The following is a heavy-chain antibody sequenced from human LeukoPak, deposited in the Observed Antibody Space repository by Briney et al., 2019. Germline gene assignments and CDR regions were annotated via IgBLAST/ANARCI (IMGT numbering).Heavy chain of an antibody. V-gene: IGHV3-30*02. CDR3: AKVDPRGSYLFDY. D-gene: IGHD3-10*01. CDR1: GFTFSRHD. Sequence: PGGSLRLSCAASGFTFSRHDMHWVRQAPGKGLEWVAFIRFDGSNKYYADSVKGRFTLSRDNSKNTLYLQMNSLRTEDTAVYYCAKVDPRGSYLFDYWGQGTLVTVSS. CDR2: IRFDGSNK. J-gene: IGHJ4*02.